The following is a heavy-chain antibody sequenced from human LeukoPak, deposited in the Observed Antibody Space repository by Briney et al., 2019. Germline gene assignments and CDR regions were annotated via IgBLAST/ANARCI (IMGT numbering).Heavy chain of an antibody. CDR1: GFTFSSYG. CDR3: ARNYDILTGYYIGY. D-gene: IGHD3-9*01. Sequence: PGGSLRLSCAASGFTFSSYGMHGVRQAPGKGLEWVAVIWYDENNKYYADSVKGRFTISRDKSKNTLYLQMDSLRAEDTAVYYCARNYDILTGYYIGYWGQGTLVTVSS. CDR2: IWYDENNK. V-gene: IGHV3-33*01. J-gene: IGHJ4*02.